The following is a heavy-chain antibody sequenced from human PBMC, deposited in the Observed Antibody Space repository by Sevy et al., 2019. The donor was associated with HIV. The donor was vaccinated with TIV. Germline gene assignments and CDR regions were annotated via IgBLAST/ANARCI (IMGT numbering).Heavy chain of an antibody. Sequence: SQTLSLTCAISGDSVSSNSAAWNWIRQSISRGLEWLGRRYYRSKWYNDYAVSVKIRITINPDTSTNQFSLQLNSVTPEDMAVYYCARDRGSSLDWFDPWGQGTLVTVSS. CDR3: ARDRGSSLDWFDP. D-gene: IGHD6-13*01. V-gene: IGHV6-1*01. CDR1: GDSVSSNSAA. CDR2: RYYRSKWYN. J-gene: IGHJ5*02.